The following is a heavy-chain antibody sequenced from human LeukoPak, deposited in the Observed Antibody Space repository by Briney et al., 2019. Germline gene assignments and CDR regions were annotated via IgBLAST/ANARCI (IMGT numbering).Heavy chain of an antibody. J-gene: IGHJ4*02. CDR2: IYYSGST. Sequence: SETLSLTCTVSGGSISTYYWSWIRQPPGKGLEWIGYIYYSGSTNYSPSLKSRVTISVDTSKNQFSLKLSSVTAADTAVYYCARAQQQGHIVVVVAAPYGDYYDYWGQGTLVTVSS. V-gene: IGHV4-59*08. CDR1: GGSISTYY. CDR3: ARAQQQGHIVVVVAAPYGDYYDY. D-gene: IGHD2-15*01.